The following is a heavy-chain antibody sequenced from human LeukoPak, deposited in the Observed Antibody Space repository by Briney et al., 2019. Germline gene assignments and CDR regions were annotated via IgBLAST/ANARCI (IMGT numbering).Heavy chain of an antibody. CDR3: VRDRGGSGWYYFDY. J-gene: IGHJ4*02. CDR2: ISYNGSQT. D-gene: IGHD6-19*01. CDR1: GFTFSIYA. Sequence: GGSLRHSCAASGFTFSIYAMHWARQGPGKGLERVSGISYNGSQTYYGNSVKDRFTISRDNAKNTVYLQMASLRVDDMAVYYCVRDRGGSGWYYFDYWGQGILVTVSS. V-gene: IGHV3-64*01.